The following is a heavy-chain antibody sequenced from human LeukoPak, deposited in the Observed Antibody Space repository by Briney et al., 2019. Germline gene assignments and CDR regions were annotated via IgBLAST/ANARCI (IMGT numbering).Heavy chain of an antibody. CDR2: ISSSGSTI. V-gene: IGHV3-48*03. J-gene: IGHJ5*02. CDR3: AKDYYDSSGYYH. CDR1: GFTFSSYE. D-gene: IGHD3-22*01. Sequence: GGSLRLSCAASGFTFSSYEMNWVRQAPGKGLEWVSYISSSGSTIYYADSVKGRFTISRDNSKNTLYLQMNSLRAEDTAVYYCAKDYYDSSGYYHWGQGTLVTVSS.